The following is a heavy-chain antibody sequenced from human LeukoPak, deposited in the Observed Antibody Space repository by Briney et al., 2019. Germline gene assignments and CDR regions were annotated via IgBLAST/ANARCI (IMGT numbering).Heavy chain of an antibody. CDR3: ARAPRGGSSWPYYYYYMDV. V-gene: IGHV1-69*05. J-gene: IGHJ6*03. D-gene: IGHD6-13*01. CDR1: GGTFSSYA. Sequence: SVKVSCKASGGTFSSYAISWVRQAPGQGLEWMGGIIPIFGTANYAQKFQGRVTITMDESTSTAYMELSSLRSEDTAVYYCARAPRGGSSWPYYYYYMDVWGKGTTVTVSS. CDR2: IIPIFGTA.